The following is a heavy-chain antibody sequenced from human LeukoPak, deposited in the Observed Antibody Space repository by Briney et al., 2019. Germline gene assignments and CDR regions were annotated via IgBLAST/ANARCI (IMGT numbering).Heavy chain of an antibody. D-gene: IGHD3-10*01. J-gene: IGHJ4*02. CDR1: GFTFSNYG. CDR3: AKDRGIISDY. CDR2: ITGSGGNT. V-gene: IGHV3-23*01. Sequence: GGSLRLSCAASGFTFSNYGMNWVRQAPGKGLEWVSGITGSGGNTYYADSVKGRFTISRDNSKNTLYLQMNSLRVEDTAVYYCAKDRGIISDYWGQGTLVTVSS.